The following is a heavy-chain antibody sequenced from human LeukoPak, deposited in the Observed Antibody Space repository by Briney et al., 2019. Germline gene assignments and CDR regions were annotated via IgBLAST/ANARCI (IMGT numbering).Heavy chain of an antibody. CDR2: IYASGNT. CDR3: ARSRCYNCAFDI. V-gene: IGHV4-4*07. Sequence: SETLSLICTVSGASMSSYYWNWIRQPAGKGLEWIGRIYASGNTNYNPSLQSRVTMSVDTSNNQFSLKLNSVTAADTALYYCARSRCYNCAFDIWGQGTMVTVSS. D-gene: IGHD2-2*02. J-gene: IGHJ3*02. CDR1: GASMSSYY.